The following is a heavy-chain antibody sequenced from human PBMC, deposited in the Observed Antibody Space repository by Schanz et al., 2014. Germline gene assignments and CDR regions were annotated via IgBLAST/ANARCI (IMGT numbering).Heavy chain of an antibody. CDR2: INPSEGGT. CDR3: ARGGSMDQEISFAS. CDR1: GYTFTNFY. V-gene: IGHV1-46*03. Sequence: QVQLVQSGTEVKKPGASVKVSCKASGYTFTNFYIHWVRQAPGQGLEWVGIINPSEGGTSFPQKFKDRLTMTRDTSTSTVYMELSSLRSEDTAVYYCARGGSMDQEISFASWGQGSLVTVSS. J-gene: IGHJ4*02. D-gene: IGHD3-10*01.